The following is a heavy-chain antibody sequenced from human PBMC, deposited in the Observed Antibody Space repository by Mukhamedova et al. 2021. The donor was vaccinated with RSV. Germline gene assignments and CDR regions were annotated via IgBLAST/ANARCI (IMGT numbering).Heavy chain of an antibody. CDR3: ARDNYSDYGNDY. D-gene: IGHD4-11*01. CDR2: T. V-gene: IGHV4-30-2*04. J-gene: IGHJ4*02. Sequence: TYYNPSLKSRVTISVDTSKNQFSLKLSSVTAADTAVYYCARDNYSDYGNDYWGQGTLVTVSS.